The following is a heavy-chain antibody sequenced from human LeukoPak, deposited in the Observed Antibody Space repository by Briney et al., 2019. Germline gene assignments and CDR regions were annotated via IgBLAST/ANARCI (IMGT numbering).Heavy chain of an antibody. CDR3: VIGLDAFDI. V-gene: IGHV3-7*01. Sequence: PGGSLRLSRAASGFTFSSYWMSWVRQAPGKGLEWVANVKQDGSEKYYVDSVKGRFTISRDNAKNSLYLQMNSLRAEDTAVYYCVIGLDAFDIWGQGTMVTVSS. CDR2: VKQDGSEK. J-gene: IGHJ3*02. CDR1: GFTFSSYW.